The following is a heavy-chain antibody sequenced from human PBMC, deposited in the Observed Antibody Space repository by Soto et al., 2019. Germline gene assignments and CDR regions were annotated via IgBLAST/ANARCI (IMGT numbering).Heavy chain of an antibody. CDR1: CYSITSCGYY. J-gene: IGHJ3*02. D-gene: IGHD3-22*01. CDR3: PRYDNSGSHGFDT. CDR2: IYYSGST. Sequence: SDTLSLSCTFSCYSITSCGYYWTWIRQHPGKDLEWIGYIYYSGSTYYNPSLKSRVTISVDTSKNQFSLKLSSVTAADTAVYYCPRYDNSGSHGFDTWGQGTMVT. V-gene: IGHV4-31*03.